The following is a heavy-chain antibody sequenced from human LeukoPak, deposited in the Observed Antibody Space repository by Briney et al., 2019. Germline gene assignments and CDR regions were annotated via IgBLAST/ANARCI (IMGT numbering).Heavy chain of an antibody. J-gene: IGHJ3*02. D-gene: IGHD6-19*01. Sequence: SETLSLTCTVSGGSISSYYWSWIRQPAGKGLEWIGRIYTSGSTNYNPSLKSRVTMSVDTSKNQFSLKLSYVTAADTAVYYCARAPYSSGWTDAFDIWGQGTMVTVSS. CDR3: ARAPYSSGWTDAFDI. CDR2: IYTSGST. CDR1: GGSISSYY. V-gene: IGHV4-4*07.